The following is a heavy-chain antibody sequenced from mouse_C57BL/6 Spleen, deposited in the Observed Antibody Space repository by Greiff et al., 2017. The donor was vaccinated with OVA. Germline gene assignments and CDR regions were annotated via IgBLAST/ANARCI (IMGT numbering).Heavy chain of an antibody. Sequence: VQLQQSGAELVKPGASVKLSCTASGFNIKDYYMHWVKQRTEQGLEWIGRIDPEDGETKYAPKFQGKATITADTSSNTAYLQLSSLTSEDTAVYNCAPETAQGRKSFAYWGQGTLVTVSA. V-gene: IGHV14-2*01. CDR3: APETAQGRKSFAY. J-gene: IGHJ3*01. D-gene: IGHD3-2*02. CDR1: GFNIKDYY. CDR2: IDPEDGET.